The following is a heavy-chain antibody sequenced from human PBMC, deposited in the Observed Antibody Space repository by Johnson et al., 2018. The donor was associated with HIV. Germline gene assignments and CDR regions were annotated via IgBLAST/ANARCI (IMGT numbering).Heavy chain of an antibody. Sequence: VLLVESGGGVVQPGRSLRLSCAASGFTVSSNYMSWVRKAPGKGLEWVSVIYSGGSTYYADSVKGRFTISRDNSKNTLYLQMNSLKTEDTAVYYCTTRVTVVIISSDAFDIWGQGTMVTVSS. CDR2: IYSGGST. CDR3: TTRVTVVIISSDAFDI. CDR1: GFTVSSNY. D-gene: IGHD3-3*01. J-gene: IGHJ3*02. V-gene: IGHV3-53*01.